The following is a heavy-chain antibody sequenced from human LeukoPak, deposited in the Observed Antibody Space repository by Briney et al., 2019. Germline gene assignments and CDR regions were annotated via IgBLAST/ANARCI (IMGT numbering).Heavy chain of an antibody. CDR2: INAGNGNT. V-gene: IGHV1-3*01. Sequence: ASVKVSCKASEYTFTSYAMHWVRQAPGQRLEWMGWINAGNGNTKYSQKFQGRVTITRDTSARTAYMELSSLRSEDTAVYYCARGSNWNDEGGWFDPWGQGTLVTVSS. CDR1: EYTFTSYA. CDR3: ARGSNWNDEGGWFDP. J-gene: IGHJ5*02. D-gene: IGHD1-1*01.